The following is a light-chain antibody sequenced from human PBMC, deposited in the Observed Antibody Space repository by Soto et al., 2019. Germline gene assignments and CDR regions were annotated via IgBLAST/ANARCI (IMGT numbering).Light chain of an antibody. Sequence: QSALTQPPSASGTPGQRVTISCSGTNSNIGTKPVSWYQHLPGTAPRVLIYSNDQWPSGVPDRFSGSKSGTSASLAISGLQSDDEADYYCAAWDDSLDAVVFGGGTKLTVL. J-gene: IGLJ2*01. CDR1: NSNIGTKP. CDR3: AAWDDSLDAVV. CDR2: SND. V-gene: IGLV1-44*01.